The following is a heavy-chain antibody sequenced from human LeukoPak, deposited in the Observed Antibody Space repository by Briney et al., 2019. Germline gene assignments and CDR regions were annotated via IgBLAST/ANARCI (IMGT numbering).Heavy chain of an antibody. Sequence: GGSLRLSCAGFGFTFSNYAIHWVRQAPGKGLAWVAAISFDGSKSYYAESVKGRFSISRDNSRDTLYLQMSSLAVEDTAIYYCARSRIANDSSGYYFKFDYWGQGALVTVSS. D-gene: IGHD3-22*01. CDR1: GFTFSNYA. V-gene: IGHV3-30*15. J-gene: IGHJ4*02. CDR3: ARSRIANDSSGYYFKFDY. CDR2: ISFDGSKS.